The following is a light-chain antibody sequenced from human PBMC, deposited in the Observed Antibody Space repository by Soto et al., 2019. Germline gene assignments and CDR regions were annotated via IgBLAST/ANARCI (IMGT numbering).Light chain of an antibody. V-gene: IGKV3-20*01. CDR1: QNVTSRY. Sequence: EIVLTQSPGTLSLSPGERATLSCRASQNVTSRYLAGYQQKPGQAPRLLIYGAFSRANGIPDRVSGSVAGTSFTLTIGRREPEDVSVYYCQHYGTSQTFGQGTKVE. J-gene: IGKJ2*01. CDR3: QHYGTSQT. CDR2: GAF.